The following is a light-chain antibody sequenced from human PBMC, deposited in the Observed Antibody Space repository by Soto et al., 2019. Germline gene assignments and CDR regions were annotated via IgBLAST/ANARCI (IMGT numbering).Light chain of an antibody. CDR3: QQYGLSPRT. CDR2: AAS. CDR1: QSVSSSY. V-gene: IGKV3-20*01. J-gene: IGKJ1*01. Sequence: IVLTQSPGTLSLSPGERATLSCRASQSVSSSYLAWYQQKPGQAPRLFIYAASIRATGIPDRFSGSGSGTDFTLTISSLEPEDFAVYYCQQYGLSPRTFGRGTKVEIK.